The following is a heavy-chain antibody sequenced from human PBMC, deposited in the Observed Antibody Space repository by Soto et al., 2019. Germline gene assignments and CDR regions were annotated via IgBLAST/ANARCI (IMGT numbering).Heavy chain of an antibody. J-gene: IGHJ6*03. V-gene: IGHV4-34*01. CDR2: INDSGNI. CDR3: ARGLILWFGELSRRGGYYYYMDV. D-gene: IGHD3-10*01. Sequence: QVQLQQWGAGLLKPSETLSLTCAVYGGSFSGYQWTWIRQTPGKGLEWIGEINDSGNINYNPSLKSRVTIFLGTAKEQVSLELGSVAGADTAVYYCARGLILWFGELSRRGGYYYYMDVWGEGTTVIVSS. CDR1: GGSFSGYQ.